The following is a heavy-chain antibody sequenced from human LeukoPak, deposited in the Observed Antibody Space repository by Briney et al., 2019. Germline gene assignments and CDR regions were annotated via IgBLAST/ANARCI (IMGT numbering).Heavy chain of an antibody. Sequence: PGRSLRLSCAASGFTFSSYAMHWIRQAPGKGLEWVAVISYDGSNKYYADSVKGRFTISRDNSKNTLYLQMNSLTAEDTALYYCAKGGCSSTTCYLANPWGQGTLVTVSS. V-gene: IGHV3-30-3*01. CDR3: AKGGCSSTTCYLANP. CDR2: ISYDGSNK. J-gene: IGHJ5*02. CDR1: GFTFSSYA. D-gene: IGHD2-2*01.